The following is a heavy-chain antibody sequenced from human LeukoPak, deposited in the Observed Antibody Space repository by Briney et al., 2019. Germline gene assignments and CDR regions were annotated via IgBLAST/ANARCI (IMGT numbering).Heavy chain of an antibody. J-gene: IGHJ4*02. D-gene: IGHD5-24*01. CDR3: ARPSRWLQFGFDY. V-gene: IGHV1-3*01. Sequence: GASVKVSCKVSGYTFTSYAMHWVRQAPGQRLEWMGWINAGNGNTKYSQKFQGRVTITRDTSASTAYMELSSLRSEDTAVYYCARPSRWLQFGFDYWGQGTLVTVSS. CDR2: INAGNGNT. CDR1: GYTFTSYA.